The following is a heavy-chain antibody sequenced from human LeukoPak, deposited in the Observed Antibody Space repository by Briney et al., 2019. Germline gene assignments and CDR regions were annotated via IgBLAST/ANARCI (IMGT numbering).Heavy chain of an antibody. CDR3: AKPLGGSYLFDR. V-gene: IGHV3-23*05. CDR2: IEVGGAIT. J-gene: IGHJ5*02. CDR1: GFTFSSYA. D-gene: IGHD1-26*01. Sequence: PGGSLRLSCAASGFTFSSYAMTWVRRAPGKGLEWVSTIEVGGAITHYAASVKGRFTISRDTPRKILYLQMDSLRPEDTAVYYCAKPLGGSYLFDRWGQGTLVTVSS.